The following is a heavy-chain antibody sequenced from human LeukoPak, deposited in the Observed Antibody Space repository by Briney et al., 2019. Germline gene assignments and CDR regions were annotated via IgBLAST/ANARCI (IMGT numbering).Heavy chain of an antibody. J-gene: IGHJ4*02. CDR3: ARGFRDTAMFLDY. Sequence: GGSLRPSCVASGITFSNYEMNWVRQAPGKGLEWLSCISNSGSTMYYADSVKGRFTISRDNAKNSLCLQMNSLRAEDTAVYYCARGFRDTAMFLDYWGQGTLVTVSS. V-gene: IGHV3-48*03. CDR2: ISNSGSTM. CDR1: GITFSNYE. D-gene: IGHD5-18*01.